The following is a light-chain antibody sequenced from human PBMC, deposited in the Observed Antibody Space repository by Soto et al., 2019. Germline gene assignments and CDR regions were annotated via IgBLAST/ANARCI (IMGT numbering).Light chain of an antibody. CDR3: QQYNYLWT. CDR1: QSVSTN. CDR2: DAS. Sequence: EMVMTQSPATLSVSPGERATLSCRASQSVSTNLAWYQQKPGQAPRLLIYDASTRATGIPARFSGSGSETEFTLTISSLQSEDFAVYYCQQYNYLWTFGQGTKVEI. J-gene: IGKJ1*01. V-gene: IGKV3-15*01.